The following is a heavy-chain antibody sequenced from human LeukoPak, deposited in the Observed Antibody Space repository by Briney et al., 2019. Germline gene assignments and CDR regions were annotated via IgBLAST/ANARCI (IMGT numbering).Heavy chain of an antibody. CDR3: AKEDGYYDRCLWP. CDR2: IRYDGTNK. CDR1: GFTFSNYG. J-gene: IGHJ5*02. D-gene: IGHD3-22*01. V-gene: IGHV3-30*02. Sequence: GGSLRLSCAASGFTFSNYGMHWVRQAPGRGLEWVAFIRYDGTNKFYGDSVKGRFNISRDNSKNTLDLQMNSLRTEDTAVYYCAKEDGYYDRCLWPWGQGTLVTVSS.